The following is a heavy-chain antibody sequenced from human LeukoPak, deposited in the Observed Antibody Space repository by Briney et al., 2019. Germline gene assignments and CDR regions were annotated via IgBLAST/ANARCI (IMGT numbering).Heavy chain of an antibody. J-gene: IGHJ4*02. CDR1: GYTFTGYY. Sequence: ASVKVSCKASGYTFTGYYMHWVRQAPGQGLEWMGWINPNSGGTNYAQKFQGRVTMTRATSISTAYMELSRLRSDDTAVYYCARGGKIAVKGQLLLLFWGQGTLVTVSS. CDR3: ARGGKIAVKGQLLLLF. CDR2: INPNSGGT. V-gene: IGHV1-2*02. D-gene: IGHD2-15*01.